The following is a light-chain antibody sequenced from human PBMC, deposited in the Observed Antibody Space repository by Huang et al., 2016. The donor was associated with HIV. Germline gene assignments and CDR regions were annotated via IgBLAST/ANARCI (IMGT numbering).Light chain of an antibody. CDR1: QSISSK. J-gene: IGKJ3*01. CDR3: QQYNNWPFT. V-gene: IGKV3-15*01. Sequence: ERVMTQSPVTLSVSPGERATFSCRASQSISSKLAWYQQKPGQAPRLLIYGASTRANGIPARFSGSGSGTEFTLTISSLQSEDFAVYYCQQYNNWPFTFGPGTRVDIK. CDR2: GAS.